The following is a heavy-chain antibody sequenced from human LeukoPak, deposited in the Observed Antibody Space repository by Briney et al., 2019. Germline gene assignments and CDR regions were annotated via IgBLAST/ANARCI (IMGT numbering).Heavy chain of an antibody. V-gene: IGHV3-7*04. CDR1: GFTFSSYG. CDR3: ARAHVAIFGVVEHFDY. J-gene: IGHJ4*02. Sequence: GGSLRLSCAASGFTFSSYGMHWVRQAPGKGLEWVANIKQDGSEKYYVDSVEGRFTISRDNAKNSLYLQMNSLRAEDTALYYCARAHVAIFGVVEHFDYWGQGTLVTVSS. D-gene: IGHD3-3*01. CDR2: IKQDGSEK.